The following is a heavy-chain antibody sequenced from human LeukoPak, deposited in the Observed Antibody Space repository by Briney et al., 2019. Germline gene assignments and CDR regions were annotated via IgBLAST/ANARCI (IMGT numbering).Heavy chain of an antibody. J-gene: IGHJ4*02. CDR1: GITFSSYS. V-gene: IGHV3-23*01. CDR2: ISGSGGST. D-gene: IGHD6-13*01. CDR3: AKLYSSSWYGYFDY. Sequence: GGSLRLSCGASGITFSSYSMNWVRQAPGKGLEWVSVISGSGGSTYYADSVKGRFTISRDNSKNTLYLQMNSLRAEDTAVYYCAKLYSSSWYGYFDYWGQGTLVTVSS.